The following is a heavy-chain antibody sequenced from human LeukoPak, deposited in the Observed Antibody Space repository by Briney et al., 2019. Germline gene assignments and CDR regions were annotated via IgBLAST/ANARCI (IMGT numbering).Heavy chain of an antibody. Sequence: TAGGSLRLSCAASGFTFSNAWMNWVRQAPGKGLEWVGRIKSKSDGGTTDYAAPVKGRFTISRDDSKNTLFLQMNSLKTEDTAVYYCTTDRGLYDSSGYYYFATDIWGQGTMVTVSS. V-gene: IGHV3-15*01. D-gene: IGHD3-22*01. CDR2: IKSKSDGGTT. CDR3: TTDRGLYDSSGYYYFATDI. CDR1: GFTFSNAW. J-gene: IGHJ3*02.